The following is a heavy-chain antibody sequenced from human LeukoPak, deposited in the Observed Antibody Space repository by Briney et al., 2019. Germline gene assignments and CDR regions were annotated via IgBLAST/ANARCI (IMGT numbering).Heavy chain of an antibody. V-gene: IGHV3-9*01. Sequence: PGRSLRLSCVVSGFTFDNYAMHWVRQAPAKGLEWVSGISGNSGNIGYADSVKGRFTISRDNAKNSLYLEMNSLRTEDTAVYYCAKDSTTKFNSSEPRVGPWGQEALVTLS. CDR2: ISGNSGNI. CDR1: GFTFDNYA. J-gene: IGHJ5*02. D-gene: IGHD3-22*01. CDR3: AKDSTTKFNSSEPRVGP.